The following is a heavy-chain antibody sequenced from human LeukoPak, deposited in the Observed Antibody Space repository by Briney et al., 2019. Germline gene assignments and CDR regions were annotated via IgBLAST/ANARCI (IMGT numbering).Heavy chain of an antibody. Sequence: PSETLSLTCTVSGGSISSSSYYWSWIRQPPGKGLEWIGEINHSGSTNYNPSLKSRVTISVDTSKNQFSLKLSSVTAADTAVYYCARLHMVRGVILLDYWGQGTLVTVSS. CDR2: INHSGST. J-gene: IGHJ4*02. CDR1: GGSISSSSYY. D-gene: IGHD3-10*01. CDR3: ARLHMVRGVILLDY. V-gene: IGHV4-39*07.